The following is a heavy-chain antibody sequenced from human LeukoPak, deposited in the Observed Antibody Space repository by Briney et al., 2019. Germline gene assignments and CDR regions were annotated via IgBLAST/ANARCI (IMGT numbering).Heavy chain of an antibody. CDR1: GFTLDDYG. CDR3: AREEFRSSWYDY. J-gene: IGHJ4*02. Sequence: PGGSLRLSCAASGFTLDDYGMSWVRQAPGKGLEWVSGINWNGGSTGYADSVKGRSTISRDNAKNSLYLQMNSLRAEDTALYYCAREEFRSSWYDYWGQGTLVTVSS. D-gene: IGHD6-13*01. CDR2: INWNGGST. V-gene: IGHV3-20*04.